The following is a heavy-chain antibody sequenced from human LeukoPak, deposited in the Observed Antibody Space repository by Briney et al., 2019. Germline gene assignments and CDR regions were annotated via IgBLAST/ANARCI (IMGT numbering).Heavy chain of an antibody. Sequence: GGSLRLFCAASGFTFSSYAINWVRQAPGKGLEEVSTISGSGGSTYYADSVKGRFTISRDNSKNTLYLQMNSLRAEDTAVYYCAKSGGGAWYFDYWGQGTLVTVSS. CDR1: GFTFSSYA. V-gene: IGHV3-23*01. D-gene: IGHD3-16*01. CDR2: ISGSGGST. J-gene: IGHJ4*02. CDR3: AKSGGGAWYFDY.